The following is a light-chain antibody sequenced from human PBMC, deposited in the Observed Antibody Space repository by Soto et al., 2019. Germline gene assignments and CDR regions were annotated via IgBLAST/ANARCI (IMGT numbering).Light chain of an antibody. CDR2: ASS. J-gene: IGKJ1*01. Sequence: EIVLTQSPATLSVSPGERATLSCRASQSISTHLAWYQQKPGQGPGLLIYASSTRATGITARFSGSGSGTEFTLTISSLQSEDFAVYYCQPYDNWPRTFGQGTKVEIK. V-gene: IGKV3-15*01. CDR3: QPYDNWPRT. CDR1: QSISTH.